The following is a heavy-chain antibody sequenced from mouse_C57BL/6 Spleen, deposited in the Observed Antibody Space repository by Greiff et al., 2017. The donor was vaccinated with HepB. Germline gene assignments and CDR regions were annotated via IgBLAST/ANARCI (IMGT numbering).Heavy chain of an antibody. Sequence: EVKLMESGGGLVQPGGSLSLSCAASGFTFTDYYMSWVRQPPGKALEWLGFIRNKANGYTTEYSASVKGRFTISRDNSQSILYLQMNALRAEDSATEYCARSLLRYAMDYWGQGTSVTVSS. J-gene: IGHJ4*01. D-gene: IGHD1-1*01. CDR1: GFTFTDYY. V-gene: IGHV7-3*01. CDR3: ARSLLRYAMDY. CDR2: IRNKANGYTT.